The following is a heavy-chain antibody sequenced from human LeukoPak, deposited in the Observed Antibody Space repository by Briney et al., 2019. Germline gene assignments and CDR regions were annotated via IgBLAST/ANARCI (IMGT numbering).Heavy chain of an antibody. V-gene: IGHV3-21*01. D-gene: IGHD4-11*01. CDR3: VRLCDDYTNGHFDS. CDR1: GFTFSSYS. CDR2: ITSSSSYI. J-gene: IGHJ4*02. Sequence: GGSLRLSCAASGFTFSSYSMNWVRQAPGKGLEWVSSITSSSSYIYYADSVKGRFTISRDNAKNSLYLQLNSLRAEDTAVYYCVRLCDDYTNGHFDSWGQGTLVTVSS.